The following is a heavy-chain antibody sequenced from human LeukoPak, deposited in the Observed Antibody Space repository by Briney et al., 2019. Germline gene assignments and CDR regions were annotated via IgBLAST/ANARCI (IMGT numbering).Heavy chain of an antibody. CDR1: GGSISSSSYY. Sequence: PSETLSLTCTVSGGSISSSSYYWGWIRQPPGKGLEWIGSIYYSGSTYYNPSLKRRVAISVDTSKNQFSLKLSSVTAADTAVYYCARDTDDYVWGSYRYDYWGQGTLVTVSS. CDR3: ARDTDDYVWGSYRYDY. J-gene: IGHJ4*02. D-gene: IGHD3-16*02. V-gene: IGHV4-39*02. CDR2: IYYSGST.